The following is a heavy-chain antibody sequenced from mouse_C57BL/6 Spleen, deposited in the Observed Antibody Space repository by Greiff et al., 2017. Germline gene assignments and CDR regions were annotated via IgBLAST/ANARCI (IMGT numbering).Heavy chain of an antibody. V-gene: IGHV5-6*01. J-gene: IGHJ1*03. CDR3: ERQNYYGTACWDFDG. Sequence: EVMLVESGGDLVKPGGSLKLSCAASGFTFSSYGMSWVRQTPVKRLEWVATISSGGSYTYYPDSVKGRFTISRDNAKNTLCLQISSLKSEDTAMYYGERQNYYGTACWDFDGWGTGTTVTVSS. CDR1: GFTFSSYG. CDR2: ISSGGSYT. D-gene: IGHD1-1*01.